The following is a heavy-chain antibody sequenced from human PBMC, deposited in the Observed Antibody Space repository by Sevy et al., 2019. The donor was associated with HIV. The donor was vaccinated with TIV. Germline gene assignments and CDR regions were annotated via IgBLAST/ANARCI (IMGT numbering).Heavy chain of an antibody. Sequence: GGSLRLSCAASGFTFSDYSMNWVRQAPGKGLEWVSYITSGGTTIYYTDSVKGRFTMSRDNAKNSLYLQMNSLRDEDTAVYYCARNGDYDYWGQGTLVTVSS. J-gene: IGHJ4*02. CDR1: GFTFSDYS. V-gene: IGHV3-48*02. D-gene: IGHD4-17*01. CDR3: ARNGDYDY. CDR2: ITSGGTTI.